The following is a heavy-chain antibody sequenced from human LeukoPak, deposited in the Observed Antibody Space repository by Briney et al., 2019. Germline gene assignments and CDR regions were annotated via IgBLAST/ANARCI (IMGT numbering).Heavy chain of an antibody. J-gene: IGHJ4*02. D-gene: IGHD6-19*01. CDR2: ISSSSSYT. CDR1: GFTFCDYY. CDR3: WRVTQAVAGLDD. V-gene: IGHV3-11*05. Sequence: GGSLRLSCAPSGFTFCDYYMSCIRQAPEKGLKWVSYISSSSSYTNYAHPVKGRFTISRANAKNSLYLQMNSRRAQATAVFYCWRVTQAVAGLDDWGQGTMVTVAS.